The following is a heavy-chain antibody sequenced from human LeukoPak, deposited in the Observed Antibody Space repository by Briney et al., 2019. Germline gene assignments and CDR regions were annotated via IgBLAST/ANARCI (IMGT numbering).Heavy chain of an antibody. D-gene: IGHD1-26*01. V-gene: IGHV4-39*07. CDR1: GGSISSYY. CDR3: ATTTIRLGY. Sequence: PSETLSLTCTISGGSISSYYWSWIRQPPGKGLEWIGSMYYRGSTYHNPSLKSRVTIDTSKNQFSLKLSSVTAADTAVYYCATTTIRLGYWGQGTLVTVSS. J-gene: IGHJ4*02. CDR2: MYYRGST.